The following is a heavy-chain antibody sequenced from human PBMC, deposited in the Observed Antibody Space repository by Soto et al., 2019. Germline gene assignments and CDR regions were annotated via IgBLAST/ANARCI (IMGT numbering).Heavy chain of an antibody. Sequence: PGGSLRLSCAASGFTFSSYAMSWVRRAPGKGLEWVSAISGSGGSTYYADSVKGRFTISRDNSKNTLYLQMNSLRAEDTAVYYCTHVSSVAHPYYYLWGPGTLVTVSS. CDR2: ISGSGGST. J-gene: IGHJ4*02. CDR1: GFTFSSYA. V-gene: IGHV3-23*01. D-gene: IGHD3-16*01. CDR3: THVSSVAHPYYYL.